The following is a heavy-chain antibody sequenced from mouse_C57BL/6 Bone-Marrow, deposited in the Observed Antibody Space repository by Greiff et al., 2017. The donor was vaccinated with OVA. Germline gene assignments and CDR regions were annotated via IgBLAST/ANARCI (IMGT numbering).Heavy chain of an antibody. D-gene: IGHD2-14*01. CDR2: INPYNGGT. J-gene: IGHJ4*01. CDR1: GYTFTDYY. CDR3: ARRVRPYAMDY. Sequence: VQLQQSGPALVKPGASVKMSCKASGYTFTDYYMNWVKQSHGKSLEWIGVINPYNGGTSYNQKFKGKATLTVDKSSSTAYMERNSLTSEDSAVYYCARRVRPYAMDYWGQGTSVTVSS. V-gene: IGHV1-19*01.